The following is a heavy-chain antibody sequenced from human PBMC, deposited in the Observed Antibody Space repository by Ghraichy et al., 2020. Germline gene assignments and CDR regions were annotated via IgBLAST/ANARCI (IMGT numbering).Heavy chain of an antibody. V-gene: IGHV3-33*01. CDR2: IWYDGSNK. J-gene: IGHJ4*02. CDR3: ARDSIAVAGLPDY. D-gene: IGHD6-19*01. CDR1: GFTFSSYG. Sequence: GSLNISCAASGFTFSSYGMHWVRQAPGKGLEWVAVIWYDGSNKYYADSVKGRFTISRDNSKNTLYLQMNSLRAEDTAVYYCARDSIAVAGLPDYWGQGTLVTVSS.